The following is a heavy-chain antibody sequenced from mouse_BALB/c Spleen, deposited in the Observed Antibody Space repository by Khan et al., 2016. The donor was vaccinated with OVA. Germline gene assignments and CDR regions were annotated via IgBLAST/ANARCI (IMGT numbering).Heavy chain of an antibody. V-gene: IGHV3-2*02. Sequence: EVQLQESGPGLVKPSQSLSLTCTVTGYSITSDYAWNWLRQFPGNKLEWMGYINYSGSTNYNPALKIRISITRDTSKNQFFLQLNSETTADTATYYCARDGSRYNYAMDYWGQGTSVTVSS. CDR2: INYSGST. CDR1: GYSITSDYA. CDR3: ARDGSRYNYAMDY. J-gene: IGHJ4*01. D-gene: IGHD2-3*01.